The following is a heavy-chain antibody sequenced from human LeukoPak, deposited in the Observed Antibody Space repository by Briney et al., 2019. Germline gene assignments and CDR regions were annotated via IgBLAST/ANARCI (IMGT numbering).Heavy chain of an antibody. CDR1: GGTFSSYA. V-gene: IGHV1-69*04. Sequence: GASVKVSCKASGGTFSSYAISWVRQAPGQGLEWMGRIIPILGIANYAQKFQGRVMITADKSTSTAYMELSSLRSEDTAVYYCARPELSGSSSDAFDIWGQGTMVTVSS. CDR3: ARPELSGSSSDAFDI. D-gene: IGHD6-6*01. J-gene: IGHJ3*02. CDR2: IIPILGIA.